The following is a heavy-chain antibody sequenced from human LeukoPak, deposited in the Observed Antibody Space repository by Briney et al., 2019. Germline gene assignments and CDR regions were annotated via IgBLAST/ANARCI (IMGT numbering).Heavy chain of an antibody. Sequence: GGSLRLSCAASGFTFSDYYMSWIRQAPGKGLEWVSYISSSGNTIYYADSVKGRFTISRDNAKNSLYLQMNSLRAEDTAVYFCARVKYYYDSSGYYEYYFDYWGQGTLVTVPS. CDR3: ARVKYYYDSSGYYEYYFDY. CDR2: ISSSGNTI. J-gene: IGHJ4*02. V-gene: IGHV3-11*01. CDR1: GFTFSDYY. D-gene: IGHD3-22*01.